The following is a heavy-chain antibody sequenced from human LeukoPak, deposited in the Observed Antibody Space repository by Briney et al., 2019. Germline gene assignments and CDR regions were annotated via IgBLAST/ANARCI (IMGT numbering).Heavy chain of an antibody. V-gene: IGHV4-59*01. Sequence: SETLSLTCTVPGGSISSYYWSWIRQPPGKGLEWIGYIYYSGSTNYNPSLKSRVTISVDTSKNQFSLKLSSVTAADTAVYYCAGSMAVAGLSFDYWGQGTLVTVSS. CDR1: GGSISSYY. D-gene: IGHD6-19*01. CDR3: AGSMAVAGLSFDY. CDR2: IYYSGST. J-gene: IGHJ4*02.